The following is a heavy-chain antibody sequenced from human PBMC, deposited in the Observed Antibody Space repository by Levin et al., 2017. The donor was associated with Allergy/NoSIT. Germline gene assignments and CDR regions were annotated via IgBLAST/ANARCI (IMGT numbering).Heavy chain of an antibody. CDR2: ISYDGSNK. J-gene: IGHJ4*02. CDR3: AKGSYDSSGYYPDY. CDR1: GFTFSSYG. Sequence: HPGGSLRLSCAASGFTFSSYGMHWVRQAPGKGLEWVAVISYDGSNKYYADSVKGRFTISRDNSKNTLYLQMNSLRAEDTAVYYCAKGSYDSSGYYPDYWGQGTLVTVSS. V-gene: IGHV3-30*18. D-gene: IGHD3-22*01.